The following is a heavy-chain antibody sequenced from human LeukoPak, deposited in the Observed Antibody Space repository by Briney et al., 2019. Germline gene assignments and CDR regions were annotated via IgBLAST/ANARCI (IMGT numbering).Heavy chain of an antibody. CDR3: ARGQRLRCERIYFQH. CDR1: GGSFSGYY. J-gene: IGHJ1*01. D-gene: IGHD4-17*01. CDR2: INHSGST. Sequence: SETLSLTCAVYGGSFSGYYWSWIRQPPGKGLEWIGEINHSGSTNYNPSLKSRVTISVDTSKNQFSLKLSSVTAADTAVYYCARGQRLRCERIYFQHWGQGTLVTVSS. V-gene: IGHV4-34*01.